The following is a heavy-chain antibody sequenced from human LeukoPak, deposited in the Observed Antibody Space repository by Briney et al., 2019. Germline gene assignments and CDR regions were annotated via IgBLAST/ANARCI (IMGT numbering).Heavy chain of an antibody. J-gene: IGHJ4*02. V-gene: IGHV1-8*01. D-gene: IGHD2-2*01. Sequence: ASVKVSCKASGYTFTSYDINWVRQATGQGLEWMGWMNPNSGNTGYAQKFQGRVTMTTDTSTSTAYMELRSLRSDDTAVYYCARLKPLVVVPAAPDYWGQGTLVTVSS. CDR2: MNPNSGNT. CDR1: GYTFTSYD. CDR3: ARLKPLVVVPAAPDY.